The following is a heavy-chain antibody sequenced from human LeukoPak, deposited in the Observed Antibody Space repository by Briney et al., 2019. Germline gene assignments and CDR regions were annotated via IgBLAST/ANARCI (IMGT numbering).Heavy chain of an antibody. J-gene: IGHJ6*02. Sequence: PGGSLRLSCAAPGFTFSSYSMNWVRQAPGKGLEWVSYISSSSSTIYYADSVKGRFTISRDNAKNSLYLQMNSLRAEDTAVYYCARDHGYCSGGSCRSGMDVWGQGTTVTVSS. CDR2: ISSSSSTI. D-gene: IGHD2-15*01. CDR1: GFTFSSYS. V-gene: IGHV3-48*01. CDR3: ARDHGYCSGGSCRSGMDV.